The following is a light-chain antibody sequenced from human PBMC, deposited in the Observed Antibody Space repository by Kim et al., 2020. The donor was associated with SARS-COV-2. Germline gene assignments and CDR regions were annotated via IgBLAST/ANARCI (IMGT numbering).Light chain of an antibody. J-gene: IGKJ2*01. V-gene: IGKV1-12*01. CDR2: AAS. Sequence: SPSRGNSPTLASRETNGISRWLAWYQHNPANAPTLLIYAASSFPSGVPSRFRGSRSGTDFPLPISSLQPEVFATFYCPQANSSPYTFGQGTKLEI. CDR1: NGISRW. CDR3: PQANSSPYT.